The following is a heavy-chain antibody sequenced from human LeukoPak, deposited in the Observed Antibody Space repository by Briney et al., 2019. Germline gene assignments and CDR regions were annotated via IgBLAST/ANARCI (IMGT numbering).Heavy chain of an antibody. CDR1: GGSISSYY. Sequence: SETLSLTCTVSGGSISSYYWNWIRQPPGKGLEWIGYIYYSGSTNYNPSLKSRVTISVDTPKNQFSLKLSSVTAADTAVYYCARRRYYGSSGYANAFDIWGQGTMVTVSS. CDR3: ARRRYYGSSGYANAFDI. D-gene: IGHD3-22*01. CDR2: IYYSGST. J-gene: IGHJ3*02. V-gene: IGHV4-59*08.